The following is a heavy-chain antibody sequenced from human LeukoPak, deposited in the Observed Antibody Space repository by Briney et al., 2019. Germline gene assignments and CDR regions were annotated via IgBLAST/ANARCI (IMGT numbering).Heavy chain of an antibody. CDR1: GFSFSSYG. CDR2: ISVSAAT. D-gene: IGHD4-23*01. Sequence: GGSLRLPCAVSGFSFSSYGMSWVRQTPGKGLEWVSTISVSAATNYADSVKGRFTISRDNSKNTLYLQMNSLRAEDTAVYYCAKDQTPYYWGQGTLVTVSS. CDR3: AKDQTPYY. J-gene: IGHJ4*02. V-gene: IGHV3-23*01.